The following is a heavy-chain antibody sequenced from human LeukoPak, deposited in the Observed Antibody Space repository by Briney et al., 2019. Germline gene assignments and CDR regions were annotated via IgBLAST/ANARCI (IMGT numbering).Heavy chain of an antibody. J-gene: IGHJ6*03. CDR1: GFTFSDYY. CDR2: ISSSGSNI. Sequence: ETGGSLRLSCAASGFTFSDYYMSWIRHAPGQGLVWGSYISSSGSNIYYADSVKGRFTISRDNAKNSLYLQMNSLRAEDTAVYYCARILTDHYYYYYMDVWGKGTTVTVSS. V-gene: IGHV3-11*04. CDR3: ARILTDHYYYYYMDV.